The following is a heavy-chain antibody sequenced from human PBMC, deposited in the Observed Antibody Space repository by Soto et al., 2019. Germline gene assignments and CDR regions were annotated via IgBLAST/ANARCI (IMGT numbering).Heavy chain of an antibody. Sequence: QVQLVESGGGVVQPGRSLRLSCAASGFTFSSYGMHWVRQAPGKGLEWVAVISYDGSNKYYADSVKGRFTISRDNSKNTLYLQMNSLRAEDTAVYYCAKDKAGITIISNWGQGTLVTVSS. CDR3: AKDKAGITIISN. J-gene: IGHJ4*02. CDR1: GFTFSSYG. D-gene: IGHD3-22*01. CDR2: ISYDGSNK. V-gene: IGHV3-30*18.